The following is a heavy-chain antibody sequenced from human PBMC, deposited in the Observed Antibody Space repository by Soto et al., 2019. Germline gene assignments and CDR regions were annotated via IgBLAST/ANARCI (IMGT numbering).Heavy chain of an antibody. CDR1: GSSISPYY. CDR2: IYYSGST. Sequence: SETLSLTCTVSGSSISPYYWTWIRQPPGKGLEWIGNIYYSGSTNYKPSLKSRVTISVATSKKQLFLRLSSVTAADTAVYYCERVLAYYGDYPNFDYWGQGTLVTVSS. J-gene: IGHJ4*02. D-gene: IGHD4-17*01. V-gene: IGHV4-59*01. CDR3: ERVLAYYGDYPNFDY.